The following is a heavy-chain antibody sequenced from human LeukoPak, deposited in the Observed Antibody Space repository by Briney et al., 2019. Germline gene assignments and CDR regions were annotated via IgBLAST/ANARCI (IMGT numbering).Heavy chain of an antibody. CDR2: ISSSSSYI. J-gene: IGHJ6*03. CDR3: ARDHTGSVVVVAATRGYYYYMDV. CDR1: GFTFSSYS. D-gene: IGHD2-15*01. V-gene: IGHV3-21*01. Sequence: PGGSLRLSCAASGFTFSSYSMNWVRQAPGKGLEWVSSISSSSSYIYYADSVKGRFTISRDNAKNSLYLQMNSLRAEDTAVYYCARDHTGSVVVVAATRGYYYYMDVWGKGTTVTVSS.